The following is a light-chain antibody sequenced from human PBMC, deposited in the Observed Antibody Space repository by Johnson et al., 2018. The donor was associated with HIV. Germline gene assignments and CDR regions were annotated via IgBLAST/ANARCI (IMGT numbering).Light chain of an antibody. CDR1: RSNIGSNF. J-gene: IGLJ1*01. Sequence: QPVLTQPPSVSAAPGQKVTISCSGSRSNIGSNFVSWYHQLPGTAPKLLIYENNQRPSGIPDRFSGSKSGTSATLGITGLQTGDEADYYCGTWDSSLGAGLLYVFSPGTKVTVL. V-gene: IGLV1-51*02. CDR2: ENN. CDR3: GTWDSSLGAGLLYV.